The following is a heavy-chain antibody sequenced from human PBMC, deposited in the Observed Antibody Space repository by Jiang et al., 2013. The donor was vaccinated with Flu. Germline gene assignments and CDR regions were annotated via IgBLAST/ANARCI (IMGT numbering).Heavy chain of an antibody. V-gene: IGHV3-30-3*01. CDR3: ARSGNWNYASQYFQH. Sequence: RSLRLSCAASGFTFSSYAMHWVRQAPGKGLEWVAVISYDGSNKYYADSVKGRFTISRDNSKNTLYLQMNSLRAEDTAVYYCARSGNWNYASQYFQHWGQGTLVTVSS. D-gene: IGHD1-7*01. CDR1: GFTFSSYA. J-gene: IGHJ1*01. CDR2: ISYDGSNK.